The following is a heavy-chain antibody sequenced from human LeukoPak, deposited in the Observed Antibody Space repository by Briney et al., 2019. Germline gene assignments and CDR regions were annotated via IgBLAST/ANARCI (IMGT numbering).Heavy chain of an antibody. CDR3: ARDGWENDNSGYPWYFDL. CDR1: GYIFTSYG. D-gene: IGHD5-12*01. J-gene: IGHJ2*01. V-gene: IGHV1-18*01. CDR2: ISAYNGKT. Sequence: GASVKVSCQASGYIFTSYGVSWVRQAPGQGLEWMAWISAYNGKTKYAQKFQGRVTMTIDTITRTAYMELRSLRPDDTAVYYYARDGWENDNSGYPWYFDLWGRGTLVTVSS.